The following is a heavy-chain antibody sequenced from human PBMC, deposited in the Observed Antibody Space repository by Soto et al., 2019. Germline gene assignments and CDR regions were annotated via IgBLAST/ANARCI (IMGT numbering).Heavy chain of an antibody. CDR1: GYTFTGYY. D-gene: IGHD6-13*01. CDR3: ARGPPADSSSWYDFDP. V-gene: IGHV1-2*02. Sequence: ASVKVSCKASGYTFTGYYMHWVRQAPGHGLEWMGWINPNSGGTKYSQKFQGRVTITRDTSTSTAYMELSSLRSEDTAVYYCARGPPADSSSWYDFDPWGQGTLVTVSS. J-gene: IGHJ5*02. CDR2: INPNSGGT.